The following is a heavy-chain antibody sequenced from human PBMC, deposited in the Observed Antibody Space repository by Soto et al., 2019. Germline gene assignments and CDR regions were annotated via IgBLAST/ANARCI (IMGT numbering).Heavy chain of an antibody. Sequence: SETLSLTCTVSGGSISRYYWSWIRQTPGKGLEWIGYLYNTGSTIYNPSLESRVTISVDTSKNQFSLKLSSVTAADTAVYYCARQGVRGVTHNWFDPWGQGTLVTVSS. D-gene: IGHD3-10*01. CDR3: ARQGVRGVTHNWFDP. CDR2: LYNTGST. V-gene: IGHV4-59*08. CDR1: GGSISRYY. J-gene: IGHJ5*02.